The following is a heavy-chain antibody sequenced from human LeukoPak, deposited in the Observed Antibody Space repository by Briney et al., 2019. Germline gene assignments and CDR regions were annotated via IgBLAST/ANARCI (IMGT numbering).Heavy chain of an antibody. V-gene: IGHV3-20*04. CDR3: ARGLSNGNYYDSSGYFDY. D-gene: IGHD3-22*01. CDR1: GFTFDDYG. CDR2: INWNGGST. J-gene: IGHJ4*02. Sequence: GGSLRLSCAASGFTFDDYGMSWVRQAPGKGLEWVSGINWNGGSTGYADSVKGRFTISRDNAKNSLYLQMNSLRAEDTALYYCARGLSNGNYYDSSGYFDYWGQGTLVTVSS.